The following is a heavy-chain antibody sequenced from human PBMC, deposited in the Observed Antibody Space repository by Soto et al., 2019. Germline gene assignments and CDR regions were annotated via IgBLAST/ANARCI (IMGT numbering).Heavy chain of an antibody. CDR1: GFTFDDYA. V-gene: IGHV3-9*01. CDR3: AKDINRGEWYRGAQLDY. J-gene: IGHJ4*02. Sequence: DVQLVESGGGLVQPGRSLRLSCAASGFTFDDYAMHWVRQAPGKGLEWVSGISWNSGSIGYADSVKGRFTISRDNAKNSLYLQMNSLRAEDTAVYYCAKDINRGEWYRGAQLDYWGQGTLVTVSS. CDR2: ISWNSGSI. D-gene: IGHD1-1*01.